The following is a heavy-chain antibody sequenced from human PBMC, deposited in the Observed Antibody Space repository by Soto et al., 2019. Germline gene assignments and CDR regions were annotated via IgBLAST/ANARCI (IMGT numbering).Heavy chain of an antibody. CDR2: ISWNSGSI. J-gene: IGHJ6*02. CDR3: AKDIRSAELRFLEWSWGHYYYYYGMDV. D-gene: IGHD3-3*01. V-gene: IGHV3-9*01. Sequence: GGSLRLSCAASGFTFDDYAMHWVRQAPGKGLEWVPGISWNSGSIGYADSVKCRFTISRDNAKNSLYLQMNSLRAEDRALYYCAKDIRSAELRFLEWSWGHYYYYYGMDVWGQGTTVTVSS. CDR1: GFTFDDYA.